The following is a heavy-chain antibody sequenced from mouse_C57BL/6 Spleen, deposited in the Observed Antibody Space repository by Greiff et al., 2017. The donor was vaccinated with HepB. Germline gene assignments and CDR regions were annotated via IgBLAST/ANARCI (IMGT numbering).Heavy chain of an antibody. D-gene: IGHD1-1*01. CDR3: ARHGDYYGSSRWFAY. V-gene: IGHV1-69*01. Sequence: QVQLQQPGAELVMPGASVKLSCKASGYTFTSYWMHWVKQRPGQGLEWIGEIDPSDSYTNYNQKFKGKSTLTVDKSSSTAYMQLSSLTSEDSAVYYCARHGDYYGSSRWFAYWGQGTLVTVSA. J-gene: IGHJ3*01. CDR2: IDPSDSYT. CDR1: GYTFTSYW.